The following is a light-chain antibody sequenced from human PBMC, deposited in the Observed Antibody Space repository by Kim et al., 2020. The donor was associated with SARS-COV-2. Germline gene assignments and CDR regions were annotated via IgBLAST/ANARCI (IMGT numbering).Light chain of an antibody. Sequence: SYELTQPPSVSVSPGQTASITCSGDKLGDKYACWYQQKPGQSPVLVIYQDSKRPSGIPERFSGSNSGNTATLTISGTQAMDEADYYCQAWDSGVVFGGGTPADRP. V-gene: IGLV3-1*01. CDR1: KLGDKY. CDR3: QAWDSGVV. J-gene: IGLJ2*01. CDR2: QDS.